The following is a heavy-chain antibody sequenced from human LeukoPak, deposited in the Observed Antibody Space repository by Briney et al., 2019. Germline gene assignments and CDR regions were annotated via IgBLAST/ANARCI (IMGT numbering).Heavy chain of an antibody. CDR2: VKQDGSEK. V-gene: IGHV3-7*03. CDR3: ARGTDYDASGYVGY. Sequence: GGSLRLSCAASGFIFSNYWMTWVRQTPGKGLEWVANVKQDGSEKDYVDSVKGRFTISRDNAKNSLYLQMNSLRAEDTGGYYCARGTDYDASGYVGYWGQGTLVTVSS. D-gene: IGHD3-22*01. CDR1: GFIFSNYW. J-gene: IGHJ4*02.